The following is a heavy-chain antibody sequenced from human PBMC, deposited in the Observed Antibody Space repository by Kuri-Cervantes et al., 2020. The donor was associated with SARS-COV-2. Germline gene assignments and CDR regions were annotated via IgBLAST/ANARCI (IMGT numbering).Heavy chain of an antibody. V-gene: IGHV3-30-3*01. Sequence: GESLKISCAASGFTFSHYAMHWVRQAPGKGLEWVAIIWYDGSNKYYADSVKGRFTISRDNSKNTLYLQMNSLRAEDTAVYYCAKDAAKRSGAAAGTNYFDNWGQGTLVTVSS. D-gene: IGHD6-25*01. J-gene: IGHJ4*02. CDR2: IWYDGSNK. CDR1: GFTFSHYA. CDR3: AKDAAKRSGAAAGTNYFDN.